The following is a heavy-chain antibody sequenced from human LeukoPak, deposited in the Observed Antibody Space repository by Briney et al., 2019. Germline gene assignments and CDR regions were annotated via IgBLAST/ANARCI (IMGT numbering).Heavy chain of an antibody. CDR3: AKVSRGAGLSDY. CDR1: GFTFTSYA. D-gene: IGHD3-10*01. V-gene: IGHV3-23*01. CDR2: ISGSGGST. Sequence: GGSLRLSCAASGFTFTSYAMSWVRQAPGKGLEWVSAISGSGGSTYYADSVKGRFTISRDKSKNTLYLQMNSLRAEDTAVYYCAKVSRGAGLSDYWGQGSLVTVSS. J-gene: IGHJ4*02.